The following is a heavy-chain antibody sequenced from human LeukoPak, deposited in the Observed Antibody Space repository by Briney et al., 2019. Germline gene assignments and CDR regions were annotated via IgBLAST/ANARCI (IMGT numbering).Heavy chain of an antibody. CDR3: ARDFGPSVYDTSGYDY. Sequence: PGRSLRLSCAASGFTFRTYNMNWVRQAPGKGLEWVSYITGSSSYIFYADSVKGRFTISRDNAKNSLYLQMNSLRDEDTAVYYCARDFGPSVYDTSGYDYWGQGTLVTVSS. V-gene: IGHV3-21*01. CDR2: ITGSSSYI. J-gene: IGHJ4*02. D-gene: IGHD3-22*01. CDR1: GFTFRTYN.